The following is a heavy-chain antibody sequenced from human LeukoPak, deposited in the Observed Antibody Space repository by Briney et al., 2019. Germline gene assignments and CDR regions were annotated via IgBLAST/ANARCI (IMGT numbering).Heavy chain of an antibody. D-gene: IGHD6-19*01. CDR3: ARRLSREWLVQGGAFDI. CDR1: GGSISSGGYY. CDR2: IYYSGST. V-gene: IGHV4-31*03. Sequence: SQTLSLTCTVSGGSISSGGYYWSWIRQHPGKGLEWIGYIYYSGSTYYNPSLKSRVTISVDTSKNQFSLKLSSVTAADTAVYYCARRLSREWLVQGGAFDIWGQGTMVTVSS. J-gene: IGHJ3*02.